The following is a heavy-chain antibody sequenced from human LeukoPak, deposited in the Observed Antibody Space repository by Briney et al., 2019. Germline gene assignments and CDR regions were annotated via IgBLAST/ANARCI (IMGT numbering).Heavy chain of an antibody. CDR2: ISSSGSTI. J-gene: IGHJ3*02. Sequence: PGGSLRLSCAASGFTFSSYEMNWVRQAPGKGLEWVSYISSSGSTIYDADSVKGRFTISRDNAKNSLYLQMNSLRAEDTAVYYCARTYWVVTGPAFDIWGQGTMVTVSS. CDR1: GFTFSSYE. CDR3: ARTYWVVTGPAFDI. D-gene: IGHD2-21*02. V-gene: IGHV3-48*03.